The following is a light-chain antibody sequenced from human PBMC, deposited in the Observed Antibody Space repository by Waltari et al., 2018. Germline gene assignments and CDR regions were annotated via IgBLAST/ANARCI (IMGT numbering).Light chain of an antibody. V-gene: IGKV4-1*01. CDR2: WAS. CDR3: QQYHTIPFT. J-gene: IGKJ3*01. CDR1: SISNSSYYQHF. Sequence: SISNSSYYQHFLAWYQLKPGQPPKLLIYWASIRGSGVPARFSGSASGTDFTLTINNLQAEDVAVYCCQQYHTIPFTFGPGTKVNI.